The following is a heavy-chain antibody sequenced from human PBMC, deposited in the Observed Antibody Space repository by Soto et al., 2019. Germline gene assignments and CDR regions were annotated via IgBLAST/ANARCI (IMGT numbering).Heavy chain of an antibody. Sequence: ASVKVSCKASGYTFTSYDINWVRQATGQGLEWMGWMNPNSGNTGYAQKFQGRVTMTRNTSISTAYMELSSLRSEDTAVYYCARANPTDTAMAHSIDYWGQGTLVTVSS. CDR1: GYTFTSYD. V-gene: IGHV1-8*01. D-gene: IGHD5-18*01. CDR3: ARANPTDTAMAHSIDY. J-gene: IGHJ4*02. CDR2: MNPNSGNT.